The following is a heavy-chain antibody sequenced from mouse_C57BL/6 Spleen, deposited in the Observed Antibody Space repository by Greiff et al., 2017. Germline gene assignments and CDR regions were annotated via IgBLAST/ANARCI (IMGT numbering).Heavy chain of an antibody. V-gene: IGHV1-72*01. Sequence: VQLQQSGAELVKPGASVKLSCKASGYTFTSYWMDWVKQSPGRSLEWIGRINPNSGGTKYNEKFKGKATLTVDKSSSTVYLQLSSLTSEDSAVYYCAMDGSIAYWGQGTPVTVSA. CDR3: AMDGSIAY. J-gene: IGHJ2*01. CDR2: INPNSGGT. CDR1: GYTFTSYW. D-gene: IGHD1-1*01.